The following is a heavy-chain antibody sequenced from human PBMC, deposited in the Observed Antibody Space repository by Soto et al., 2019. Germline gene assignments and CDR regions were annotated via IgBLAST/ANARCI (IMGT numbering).Heavy chain of an antibody. Sequence: EVQLVESGGGLVQPGGSLKLSCAASGFTFSGSAMHWVRQASGKGLEWVGRIRSKANSYATAYAASVKGRFTISRDDSKNTAYLQMNSLKTEDTAVYYCTRSSYDYVWGSYRYACDYWCQGTLVTVSS. CDR2: IRSKANSYAT. J-gene: IGHJ4*02. D-gene: IGHD3-16*02. CDR1: GFTFSGSA. V-gene: IGHV3-73*02. CDR3: TRSSYDYVWGSYRYACDY.